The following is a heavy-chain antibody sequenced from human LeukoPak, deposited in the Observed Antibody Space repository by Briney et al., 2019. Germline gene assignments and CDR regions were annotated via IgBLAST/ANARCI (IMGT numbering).Heavy chain of an antibody. CDR3: ARDRGVGATLGLMDV. J-gene: IGHJ6*02. V-gene: IGHV1-2*02. CDR2: INRNSGAT. Sequence: ASVNVSCKASGYSFIDYSMHWVRQAPGQGLEWMGWINRNSGATKYAQKFEGRVTMTRDTSVTTAYMELSSLRSDDTAVYLCARDRGVGATLGLMDVWGQGTPVTVSS. CDR1: GYSFIDYS. D-gene: IGHD1-26*01.